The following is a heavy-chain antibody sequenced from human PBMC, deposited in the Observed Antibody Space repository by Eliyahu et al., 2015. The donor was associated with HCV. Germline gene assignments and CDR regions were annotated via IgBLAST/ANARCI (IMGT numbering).Heavy chain of an antibody. CDR3: ARGGEWVKGPWYYYNMDV. Sequence: EVQLVESGGGLVQPGGSLRLSCAASGFTFSSYWMSWVRQAPGKGLEWVANIKQDGSEKYYVDSVKGRVTISRDNAKNSLYLQMNSLRAEDTAVYYCARGGEWVKGPWYYYNMDVWGQGTTITVSS. J-gene: IGHJ6*02. CDR2: IKQDGSEK. V-gene: IGHV3-7*03. D-gene: IGHD4-17*01. CDR1: GFTFSSYW.